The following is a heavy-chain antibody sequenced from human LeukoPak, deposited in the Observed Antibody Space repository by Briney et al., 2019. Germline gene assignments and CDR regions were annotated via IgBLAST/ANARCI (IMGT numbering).Heavy chain of an antibody. CDR1: GFTFSSYG. CDR2: IWYDGSNK. V-gene: IGHV3-33*01. Sequence: PGGSLRLSCAASGFTFSSYGMHWVRQAPGKGLECVVVIWYDGSNKYYADSVKGRFTISRDNSKNTLYLQMNSLRAEDTAVYYCALGGYSSGWYYFDYWGQGTLVTVSS. D-gene: IGHD6-19*01. J-gene: IGHJ4*02. CDR3: ALGGYSSGWYYFDY.